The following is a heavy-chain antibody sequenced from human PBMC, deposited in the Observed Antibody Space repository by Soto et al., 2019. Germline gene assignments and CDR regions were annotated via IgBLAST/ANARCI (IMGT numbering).Heavy chain of an antibody. CDR3: ARDDPPSFD. Sequence: QVQLVQSGAEVKKPGASVKVSCKASGYTFASYAISWVRQAPGQGLEWMGWINVYNGNTNYAQKLQGRVTMTTDTPTSTAYMELRSQRSDDTAVYYCARDDPPSFDCGQGALVTVSS. V-gene: IGHV1-18*01. J-gene: IGHJ4*02. D-gene: IGHD3-10*01. CDR2: INVYNGNT. CDR1: GYTFASYA.